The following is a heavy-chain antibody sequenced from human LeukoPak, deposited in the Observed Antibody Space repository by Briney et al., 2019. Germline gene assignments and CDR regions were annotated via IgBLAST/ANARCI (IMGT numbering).Heavy chain of an antibody. CDR1: GYTFTSYG. J-gene: IGHJ6*03. V-gene: IGHV1-18*01. CDR3: ARGLVPADYYYYMDV. D-gene: IGHD2-2*01. CDR2: NSAYNGNT. Sequence: GASVTVSCKASGYTFTSYGISWVRLAPGQGLEWMGLNSAYNGNTNYAQKLQGRVTMTTDTSTSTDYMELRSLRSDDTAVYYCARGLVPADYYYYMDVWGKGTTVTVSS.